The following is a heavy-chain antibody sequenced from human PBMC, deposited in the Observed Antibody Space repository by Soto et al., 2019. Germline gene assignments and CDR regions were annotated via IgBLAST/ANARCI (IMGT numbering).Heavy chain of an antibody. J-gene: IGHJ5*02. V-gene: IGHV1-18*04. CDR2: ISANNGNT. Sequence: ASVKVSCKASGYTFTSYYMHWVRQAPGQGLEWMGRISANNGNTNYAQKLQGRVTMTTDTSTSTAYMELRSLRSDDTAVYYCARAYDFWSGYRTRRNWFDPWGQGTLVTVSS. CDR1: GYTFTSYY. D-gene: IGHD3-3*01. CDR3: ARAYDFWSGYRTRRNWFDP.